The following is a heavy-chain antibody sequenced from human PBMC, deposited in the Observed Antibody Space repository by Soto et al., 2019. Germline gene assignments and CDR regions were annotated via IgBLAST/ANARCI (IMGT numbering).Heavy chain of an antibody. CDR2: INHSGST. V-gene: IGHV4-34*01. CDR3: ARIIRGT. CDR1: GGSLSGYY. J-gene: IGHJ4*02. D-gene: IGHD1-1*01. Sequence: SETLSLTCAVYGGSLSGYYWSWIRQPPGKGLEWIGEINHSGSTNYNPSLKSRVTISVDTSKNQFSLKLSSVTAADTAVYYCARIIRGTWGQGTLVTVS.